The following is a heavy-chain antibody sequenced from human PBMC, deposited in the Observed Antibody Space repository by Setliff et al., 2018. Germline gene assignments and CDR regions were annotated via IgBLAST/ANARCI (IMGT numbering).Heavy chain of an antibody. CDR1: GFTFRNYW. J-gene: IGHJ6*02. CDR2: ISYDGSTK. V-gene: IGHV3-30*18. Sequence: GGSLRLSCAASGFTFRNYWMHWVRQAPGKGLEWVAVISYDGSTKYYADSVKGRFTISRDNSKNTLYLQMNSLRAEDTAVYYCAKDFRGFTARLDPYYYYYYGMDVWGQGTTVTVSS. CDR3: AKDFRGFTARLDPYYYYYYGMDV. D-gene: IGHD6-6*01.